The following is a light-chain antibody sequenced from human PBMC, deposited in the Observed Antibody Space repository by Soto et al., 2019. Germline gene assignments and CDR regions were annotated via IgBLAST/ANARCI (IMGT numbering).Light chain of an antibody. V-gene: IGKV3-20*01. CDR2: DAS. CDR1: QSVSSSS. Sequence: EIVLTQSPGTLSLSPGERATLSCRASQSVSSSSLAWYQQKPGQAPRLLIYDASSRATGIPDRFSGSGSGTDFTLTISRLEPEDFAVYYCQQYGRLPPYTFGQGTKVEIK. J-gene: IGKJ2*01. CDR3: QQYGRLPPYT.